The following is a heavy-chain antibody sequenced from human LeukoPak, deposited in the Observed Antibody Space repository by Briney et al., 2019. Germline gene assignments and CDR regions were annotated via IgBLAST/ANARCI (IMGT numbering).Heavy chain of an antibody. V-gene: IGHV3-23*01. D-gene: IGHD2-15*01. CDR3: AKDRVVVAATIPDAFDI. CDR1: GFTFSSYA. J-gene: IGHJ3*02. CDR2: ISGSGGSP. Sequence: GGSLRLSCAVSGFTFSSYAMSGVRQAPGKGLEWVSAISGSGGSPYYPDPVKGRLTISRDNDKSTLYLQMNSLRAEDTAVYYCAKDRVVVAATIPDAFDIWGQGTMVTVSS.